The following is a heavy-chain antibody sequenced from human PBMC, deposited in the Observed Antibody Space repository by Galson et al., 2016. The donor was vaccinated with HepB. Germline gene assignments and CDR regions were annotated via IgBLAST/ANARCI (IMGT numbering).Heavy chain of an antibody. D-gene: IGHD1/OR15-1a*01. CDR2: TYYRSTWNN. CDR3: ARDSPGNSFFDF. Sequence: CAISGDSVSSITGVWNWIRQPPSRGLEWLGRTYYRSTWNNHYAESVRGRIAINPDTSKNQFSLQLESVTPEDTGIYFCARDSPGNSFFDFWGQGTLVTVSS. V-gene: IGHV6-1*01. CDR1: GDSVSSITGV. J-gene: IGHJ4*02.